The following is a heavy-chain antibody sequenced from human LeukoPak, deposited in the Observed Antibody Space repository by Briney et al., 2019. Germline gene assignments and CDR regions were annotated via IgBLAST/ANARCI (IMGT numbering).Heavy chain of an antibody. CDR2: IFYSGNT. V-gene: IGHV4-38-2*02. D-gene: IGHD5-24*01. Sequence: SETLSLTCTVSGYSISSGYYWGWIRQPPGKGLEWIGSIFYSGNTYDNPSLKSRVTISVDTSKNQFSLKLNSVTAADTAVYYCARHRSKWLQSSFDYWGQGTLVTVSS. CDR3: ARHRSKWLQSSFDY. CDR1: GYSISSGYY. J-gene: IGHJ4*02.